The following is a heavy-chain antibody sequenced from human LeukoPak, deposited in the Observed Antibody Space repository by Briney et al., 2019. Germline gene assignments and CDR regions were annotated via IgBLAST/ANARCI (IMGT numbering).Heavy chain of an antibody. CDR3: TTDIVVVTAIPY. CDR2: IKSKTDGGTT. D-gene: IGHD2-21*02. Sequence: GGSLRLSCAASGFTFSNAWINWVRQAPGKGLEWVGRIKSKTDGGTTDYAAPVKGRFTISRHDSKNTLYLQMNSLKTEDTAVYYCTTDIVVVTAIPYWGQGTLVTVSS. V-gene: IGHV3-15*07. CDR1: GFTFSNAW. J-gene: IGHJ4*02.